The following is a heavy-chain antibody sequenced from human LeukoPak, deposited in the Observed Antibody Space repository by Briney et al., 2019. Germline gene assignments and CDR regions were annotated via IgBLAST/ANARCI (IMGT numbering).Heavy chain of an antibody. V-gene: IGHV1-2*06. J-gene: IGHJ4*02. CDR1: GYTFTGYY. D-gene: IGHD2-15*01. CDR3: ARCEVVVAAGDPHPLYPPTKPFDY. Sequence: ASVKVSCKTSGYTFTGYYMHWVRQAPGQGLEWMGRINPNSGGTNYAQKFQGRVTMTRDTSSSTAYMELTRLRSDYTAVYYRARCEVVVAAGDPHPLYPPTKPFDYWGQGTLVTVSS. CDR2: INPNSGGT.